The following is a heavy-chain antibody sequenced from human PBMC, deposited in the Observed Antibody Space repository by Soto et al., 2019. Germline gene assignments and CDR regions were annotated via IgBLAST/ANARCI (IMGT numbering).Heavy chain of an antibody. Sequence: QVQLQESGPGLVKPSETLSLTCTVSGGSISSYYWSWIRQPPGKGLEWIGYIYYSGSTNYNPSLMSRVTISVDTAKNRFSLQLSSGTAADTAVYYCARHPSTSCYGSGLCPADYWGQGTLVTVSS. CDR1: GGSISSYY. D-gene: IGHD2-2*01. CDR2: IYYSGST. J-gene: IGHJ4*02. CDR3: ARHPSTSCYGSGLCPADY. V-gene: IGHV4-59*08.